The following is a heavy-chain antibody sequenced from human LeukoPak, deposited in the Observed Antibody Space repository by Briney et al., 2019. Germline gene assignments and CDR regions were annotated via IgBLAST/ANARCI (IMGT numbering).Heavy chain of an antibody. J-gene: IGHJ4*02. CDR3: ARWGSDSSGYYFDY. CDR1: GFTFSSYG. V-gene: IGHV3-33*01. Sequence: SGGSLRLSCAASGFTFSSYGMHGVRQAPGKGLEWVAVIWYDGSNKYYADSVKGRFTISRDNSKNTLYLQMNSLRAEDTAVYYCARWGSDSSGYYFDYWGQGTLVTVSS. D-gene: IGHD3-22*01. CDR2: IWYDGSNK.